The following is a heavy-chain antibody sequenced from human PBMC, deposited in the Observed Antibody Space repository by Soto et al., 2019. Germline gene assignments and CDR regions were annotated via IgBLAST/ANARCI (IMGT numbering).Heavy chain of an antibody. Sequence: GGSLILSFAASGSTFSDYHVSWIRQAPGKGLEWVSYISSRSNYTNYADSVKGLFTISRDNAKNSLYLQMNSLRAEDTAVHYSARFGGLLRDTPNDYWGQGTLVTVSS. V-gene: IGHV3-11*06. D-gene: IGHD1-26*01. CDR2: ISSRSNYT. CDR1: GSTFSDYH. CDR3: ARFGGLLRDTPNDY. J-gene: IGHJ4*02.